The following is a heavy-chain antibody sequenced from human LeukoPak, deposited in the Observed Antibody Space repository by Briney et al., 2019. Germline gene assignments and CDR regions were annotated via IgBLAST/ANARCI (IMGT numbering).Heavy chain of an antibody. V-gene: IGHV3-23*01. CDR2: LSGSGDGQ. Sequence: GGSLRLSCSASGFTFTNYGMSWVRQAPGKGLEWVSGLSGSGDGQFYADSVEGRFTISRDIFNNIWYLQMNSLRAEDTAVYYCAKGCQCPSGLSSWFDPRGQGTLVAVSP. D-gene: IGHD1-14*01. J-gene: IGHJ5*02. CDR1: GFTFTNYG. CDR3: AKGCQCPSGLSSWFDP.